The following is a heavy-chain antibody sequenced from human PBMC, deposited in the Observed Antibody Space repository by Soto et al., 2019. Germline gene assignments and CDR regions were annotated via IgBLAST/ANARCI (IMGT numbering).Heavy chain of an antibody. Sequence: GASVKVSCKASGYTFTSYGISWVRQAPGQGLEWMGWISAYNGNTNYARKLQGRVTMTTDTSTSTAYMELRSLRSDDTAVYYCARGGAARGQYYYYGMDVWGQGTTVTVSS. V-gene: IGHV1-18*04. CDR2: ISAYNGNT. CDR3: ARGGAARGQYYYYGMDV. J-gene: IGHJ6*02. D-gene: IGHD6-6*01. CDR1: GYTFTSYG.